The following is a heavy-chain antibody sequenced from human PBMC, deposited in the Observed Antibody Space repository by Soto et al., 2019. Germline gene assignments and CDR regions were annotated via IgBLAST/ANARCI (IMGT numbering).Heavy chain of an antibody. Sequence: ASVKVSCKASGGTFSSYTISWVRQAPGQGLEWMGRIIPILGIANYAQKFQGRVTITANKSTSTAYMELSILRSEDTAVYYCARVWNRAQWLAGGRDEYFQHWGQGTLVTVSS. CDR1: GGTFSSYT. D-gene: IGHD6-19*01. CDR2: IIPILGIA. V-gene: IGHV1-69*02. CDR3: ARVWNRAQWLAGGRDEYFQH. J-gene: IGHJ1*01.